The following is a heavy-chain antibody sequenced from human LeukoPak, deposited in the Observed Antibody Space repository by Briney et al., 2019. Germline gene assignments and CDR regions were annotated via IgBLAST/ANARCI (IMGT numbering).Heavy chain of an antibody. CDR1: GGSISSTNYY. CDR3: ARAPAMAYFDY. D-gene: IGHD3-16*01. CDR2: VYYGGST. J-gene: IGHJ4*02. Sequence: SETLPLTCTVSGGSISSTNYYWGWIRQPPGKGLEWIGSVYYGGSTYYNPSLKSRVSISVDTFENQFSLKLNSVTAADTAVYYCARAPAMAYFDYWGQGTLVSVSS. V-gene: IGHV4-39*07.